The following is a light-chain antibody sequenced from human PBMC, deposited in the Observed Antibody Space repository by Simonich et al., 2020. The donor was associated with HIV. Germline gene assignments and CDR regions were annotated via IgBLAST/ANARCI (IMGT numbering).Light chain of an antibody. Sequence: DIVMTQSPDSLAVSLGERATINCKSSQSVLHSSNNKNYLVWYQQKPGQPPKLLIYWASTRESGVPDRFSGSGSGTDFTLTISSLQAEDVAVYYCQQYYSAPTFGQGTKLEIK. CDR3: QQYYSAPT. J-gene: IGKJ2*01. CDR2: WAS. V-gene: IGKV4-1*01. CDR1: QSVLHSSNNKNY.